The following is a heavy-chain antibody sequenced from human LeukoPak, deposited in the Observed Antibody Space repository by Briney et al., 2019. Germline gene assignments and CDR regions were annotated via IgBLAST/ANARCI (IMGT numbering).Heavy chain of an antibody. CDR1: GFTFSSYS. V-gene: IGHV3-21*01. J-gene: IGHJ4*02. Sequence: GGSLRLSCAASGFTFSSYSMNWVRQAPGKGLEWVSSISSSSSYIYYADSVKGRFTISRDNAKNSLYLQMNSLRAEDTAVYYCARRGYCRGGSCYYFDYWGQGTLVTVSS. CDR3: ARRGYCRGGSCYYFDY. D-gene: IGHD2-15*01. CDR2: ISSSSSYI.